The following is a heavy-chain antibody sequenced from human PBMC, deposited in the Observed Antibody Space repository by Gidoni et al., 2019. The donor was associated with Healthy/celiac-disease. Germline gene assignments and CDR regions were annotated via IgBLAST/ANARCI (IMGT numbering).Heavy chain of an antibody. J-gene: IGHJ4*02. CDR1: GFTFSSYG. Sequence: QVQLVESGGGVVQPGGSLGLPCAPSGFTFSSYGMHWVRQAPGKGLEWVAFIRYDGSNKYYADSVKGRFTISRDNSKNTLYLQMNSLRAEDTAVYYCAKRITIFGGGDYFDYWGQGTLVTVSS. D-gene: IGHD3-3*01. CDR2: IRYDGSNK. CDR3: AKRITIFGGGDYFDY. V-gene: IGHV3-30*02.